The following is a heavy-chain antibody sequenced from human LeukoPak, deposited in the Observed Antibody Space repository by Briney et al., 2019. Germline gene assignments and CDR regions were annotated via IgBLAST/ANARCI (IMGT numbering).Heavy chain of an antibody. CDR2: IIPIFGTA. CDR3: ARAPYYYDSSGYSQGGYYYYYMDV. Sequence: SVKVSCKASGGTFSSYAISWVRQAPGQGLEWMGGIIPIFGTANYAQKFQGRVTITTDESTSTAYMELSSLRSEDTAVYYCARAPYYYDSSGYSQGGYYYYYMDVWGKGTTVTVSS. D-gene: IGHD3-22*01. J-gene: IGHJ6*03. CDR1: GGTFSSYA. V-gene: IGHV1-69*05.